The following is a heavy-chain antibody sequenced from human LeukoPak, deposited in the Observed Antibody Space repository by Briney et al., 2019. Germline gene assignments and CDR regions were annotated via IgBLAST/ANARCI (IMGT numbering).Heavy chain of an antibody. D-gene: IGHD2-15*01. V-gene: IGHV3-74*01. J-gene: IGHJ3*02. CDR2: MKGDGSST. Sequence: GTLRPSCAASGFTPTSYGMTSGRQAPGPGLMCFSRMKGDGSSTSYAASVKGRFTISRDKTKTRPNLQMSCPRAQARAVPYSTKDGGSDPGSFDMWGQGTMVSVSS. CDR3: TKDGGSDPGSFDM. CDR1: GFTPTSYG.